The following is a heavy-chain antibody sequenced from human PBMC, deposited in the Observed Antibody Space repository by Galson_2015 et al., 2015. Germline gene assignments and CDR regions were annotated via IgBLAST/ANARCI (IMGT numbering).Heavy chain of an antibody. CDR1: GFTFNTAW. Sequence: SLRLSCAASGFTFNTAWMSWVRQAPGKGLEWVGRIRNKGDGGATDYAAPVKGRFTLSRDDSTNTLYLQMNSLKTEDTAVYYCTPVIVGGGYWGQGTLVAVSS. CDR3: TPVIVGGGY. J-gene: IGHJ4*02. CDR2: IRNKGDGGAT. V-gene: IGHV3-15*01. D-gene: IGHD1-26*01.